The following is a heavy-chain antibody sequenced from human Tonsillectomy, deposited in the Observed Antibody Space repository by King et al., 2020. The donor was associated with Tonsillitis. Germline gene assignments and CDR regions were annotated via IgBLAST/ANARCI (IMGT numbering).Heavy chain of an antibody. V-gene: IGHV3-66*01. CDR2: IYSGGST. D-gene: IGHD6-13*01. CDR1: GFTVSSNY. Sequence: LVQSGGGLVQPGGSLRLSCAASGFTVSSNYMSWVRQAPGKGLEWVSVIYSGGSTYYADSVKGRFTISRDNSKNTPYLQMNSLRAEDTAVYYCARDRFGYSSSWFKGWFDPWGQGTLVTVSS. CDR3: ARDRFGYSSSWFKGWFDP. J-gene: IGHJ5*02.